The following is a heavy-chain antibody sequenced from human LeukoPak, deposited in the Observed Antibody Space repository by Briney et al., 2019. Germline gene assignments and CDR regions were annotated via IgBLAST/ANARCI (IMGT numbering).Heavy chain of an antibody. D-gene: IGHD5-12*01. Sequence: GASVKVSCKASGYTFTSYDINWVRQATGQGLEWMGWMNPNSGNTGYAQKFQGRVTITRNTSIGTAYMELSSLRSEDTAVYYCARYSGYEQSVDYWGQGTLVTVSS. CDR2: MNPNSGNT. CDR3: ARYSGYEQSVDY. CDR1: GYTFTSYD. J-gene: IGHJ4*02. V-gene: IGHV1-8*03.